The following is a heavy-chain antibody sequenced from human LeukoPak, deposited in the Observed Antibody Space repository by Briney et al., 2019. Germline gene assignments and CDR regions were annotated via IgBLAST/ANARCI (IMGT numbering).Heavy chain of an antibody. V-gene: IGHV3-74*01. CDR1: GFTFSSYA. J-gene: IGHJ4*02. CDR3: ARDLSFSPDH. CDR2: VSPDGNLA. Sequence: GGSLRLSCGASGFTFSSYAMAWVRQAPGKGPVWVAHVSPDGNLANYADSVKGRFIISRDNAKNTLFLQMNSLRAEDTAVYYCARDLSFSPDHWGQGTLVTVSS.